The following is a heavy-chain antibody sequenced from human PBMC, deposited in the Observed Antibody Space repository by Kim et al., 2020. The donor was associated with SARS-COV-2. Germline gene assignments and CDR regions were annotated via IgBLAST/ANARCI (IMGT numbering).Heavy chain of an antibody. CDR2: INPSGSGT. CDR3: AREGCSGGSCPATNFDY. J-gene: IGHJ4*01. V-gene: IGHV1-46*01. D-gene: IGHD2-15*01. Sequence: ASVKVSCKASGYTFSTYYMHWVRQAPGQGLEWMGLINPSGSGTTYAQKFQGRIIVTRDTSTSTLYMELSSLRSEDTAVYYCAREGCSGGSCPATNFDYWG. CDR1: GYTFSTYY.